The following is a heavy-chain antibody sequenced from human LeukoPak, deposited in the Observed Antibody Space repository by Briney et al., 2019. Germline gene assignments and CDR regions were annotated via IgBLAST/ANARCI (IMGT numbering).Heavy chain of an antibody. CDR2: IWYDGSNK. J-gene: IGHJ4*02. V-gene: IGHV3-33*06. D-gene: IGHD2-2*01. CDR3: AKDKVPAASLFDY. Sequence: GGSLRLSCAASGFTFSSYGTHWVRQAPGKGLEWVAVIWYDGSNKYYADSVKGRFTISRDNSKNTLYLQMNSLRAEDTAVYYCAKDKVPAASLFDYWGQGTLVTVSS. CDR1: GFTFSSYG.